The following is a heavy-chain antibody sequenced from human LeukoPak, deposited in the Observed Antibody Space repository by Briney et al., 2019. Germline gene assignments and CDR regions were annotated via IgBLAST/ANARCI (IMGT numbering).Heavy chain of an antibody. J-gene: IGHJ5*02. CDR3: ARQILGSGQGFDP. CDR2: INGNGGGT. D-gene: IGHD3-10*01. Sequence: GGSLRLSCAASGFTFSGYAMSWVRQAPGKGLEWVSAINGNGGGTYYAEAVKGRFSISRDNSKNTLSLQMSSLRAEDTAVYYCARQILGSGQGFDPWGQGTLVAVSS. CDR1: GFTFSGYA. V-gene: IGHV3-23*01.